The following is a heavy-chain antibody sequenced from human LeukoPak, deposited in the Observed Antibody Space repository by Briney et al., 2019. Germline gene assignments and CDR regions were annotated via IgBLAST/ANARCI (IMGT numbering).Heavy chain of an antibody. J-gene: IGHJ4*02. CDR2: IYYSGST. V-gene: IGHV4-31*03. Sequence: SETLSLTCTVSGGSISSGGYYWSWIRQHPGKGLEWSGYIYYSGSTYYNPSLKSRVTISVDTSKNQFSLKLSSVTAADTAVYYCARHGDTAMAHFDYWGQGTLVTVSS. D-gene: IGHD5-18*01. CDR1: GGSISSGGYY. CDR3: ARHGDTAMAHFDY.